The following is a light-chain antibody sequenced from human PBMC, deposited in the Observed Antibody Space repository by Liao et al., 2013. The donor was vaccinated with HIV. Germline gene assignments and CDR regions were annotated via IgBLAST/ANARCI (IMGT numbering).Light chain of an antibody. Sequence: SYVMTQPPSVSVAPGKTARITCGGNNIGSKSVHWYQQKPGQAPVLVIYSDSDRPSGIPERFSGSNSGNTATLTISRVEAGDEADYYCQVWDSNSDHLYVFGTGTKVTVL. CDR2: SDS. J-gene: IGLJ1*01. CDR3: QVWDSNSDHLYV. CDR1: NIGSKS. V-gene: IGLV3-21*01.